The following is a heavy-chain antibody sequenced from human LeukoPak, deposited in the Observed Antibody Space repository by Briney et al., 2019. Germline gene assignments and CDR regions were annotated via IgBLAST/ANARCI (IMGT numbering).Heavy chain of an antibody. J-gene: IGHJ4*02. V-gene: IGHV4-61*01. Sequence: SETLSLTCTVSGGSISSSNYYWSWIRQPPGKGLEWIGYIYYSGSTNYNPSLKSRVTLSVDTSKNQFSLKLSSVTAADTAAYYCARGNSAFDYWGQGTLVTVSS. CDR1: GGSISSSNYY. CDR3: ARGNSAFDY. CDR2: IYYSGST. D-gene: IGHD4-23*01.